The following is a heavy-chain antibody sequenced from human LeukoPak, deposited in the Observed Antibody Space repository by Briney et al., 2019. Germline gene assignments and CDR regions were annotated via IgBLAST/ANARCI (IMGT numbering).Heavy chain of an antibody. CDR2: IKQDGTEK. J-gene: IGHJ4*02. D-gene: IGHD2-21*01. CDR1: GFTFTTYW. Sequence: GESLRLSCAASGFTFTTYWMSWVRQAPGKGLEWVANIKQDGTEKYYVDSVKGRFTISRDNAKNSLYLQMNSLRAEDTAVYYCARSRRVMGLTHFDYWGQGTLVTVSS. CDR3: ARSRRVMGLTHFDY. V-gene: IGHV3-7*01.